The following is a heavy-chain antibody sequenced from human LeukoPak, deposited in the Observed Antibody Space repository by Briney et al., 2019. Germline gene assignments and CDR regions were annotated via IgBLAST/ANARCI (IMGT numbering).Heavy chain of an antibody. V-gene: IGHV3-23*01. CDR3: AKDFGEAAFDI. CDR1: GLTFRNAW. Sequence: GGSLRLSCAVSGLTFRNAWMSWVRQAPGKGLEWVSGISSSGGGTYYADSVKGRFTISRDNSKNTLYLQMNSLRAEDTAVYYCAKDFGEAAFDIWGQGTMVTVSS. CDR2: ISSSGGGT. D-gene: IGHD3-10*01. J-gene: IGHJ3*02.